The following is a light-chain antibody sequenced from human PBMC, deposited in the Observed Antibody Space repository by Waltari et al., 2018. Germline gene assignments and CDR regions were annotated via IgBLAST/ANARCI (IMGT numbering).Light chain of an antibody. Sequence: QSALTQPPSASGSPGQSVTISCTGPSRDLGGYNYVSWYQQYPGKAPKLMISEVSKRPSGVPDRFSGSKSGNTASLTVSGLQAEDEADYYCSSYAGSNNWVFGGGTKLTVL. CDR3: SSYAGSNNWV. J-gene: IGLJ3*02. CDR2: EVS. CDR1: SRDLGGYNY. V-gene: IGLV2-8*01.